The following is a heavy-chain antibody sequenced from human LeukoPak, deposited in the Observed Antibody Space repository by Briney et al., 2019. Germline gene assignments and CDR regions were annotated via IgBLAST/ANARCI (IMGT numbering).Heavy chain of an antibody. V-gene: IGHV4-4*07. D-gene: IGHD6-13*01. CDR2: FYTSGST. Sequence: SETLSLTCTVSGASISSYYWSWIRQPAGKGLEWIGLFYTSGSTNYNPSLKSRVTMSVDTSKNQFSLKLTSLTAADTAVYYCARGGSSWSPWGQGTLVPVSS. CDR1: GASISSYY. CDR3: ARGGSSWSP. J-gene: IGHJ4*02.